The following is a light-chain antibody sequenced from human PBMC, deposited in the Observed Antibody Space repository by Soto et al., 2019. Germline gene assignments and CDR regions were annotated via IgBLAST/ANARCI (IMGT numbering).Light chain of an antibody. CDR3: QLYGSSPPRYT. CDR1: QSVSSNY. Sequence: EIVLTQSPGTLYLSPGERATLSCRASQSVSSNYLAWYQQKRGQAPRLLTYAASARATGIPDRFSGSGSGTDFTLTISRLEPEDFAVYFCQLYGSSPPRYTFGQGTKVDIK. V-gene: IGKV3-20*01. J-gene: IGKJ2*01. CDR2: AAS.